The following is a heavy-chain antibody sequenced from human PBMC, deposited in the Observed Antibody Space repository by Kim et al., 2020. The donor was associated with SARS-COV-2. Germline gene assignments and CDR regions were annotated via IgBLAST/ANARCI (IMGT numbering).Heavy chain of an antibody. CDR1: GGSISSYY. J-gene: IGHJ4*02. CDR2: IYYSGGT. CDR3: ARDLGPYGGNSGQAY. D-gene: IGHD4-17*01. Sequence: SETLSLTCTVSGGSISSYYWSWIREPPGKGLEWIGYIYYSGGTNYNPSLKSRVTISVDTSKNQFSLKLSSVTAADTAVYYCARDLGPYGGNSGQAYWGQGTLVTVSS. V-gene: IGHV4-59*13.